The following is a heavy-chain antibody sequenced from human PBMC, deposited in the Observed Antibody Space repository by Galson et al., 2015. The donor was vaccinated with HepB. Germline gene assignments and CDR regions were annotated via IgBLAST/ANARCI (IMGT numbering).Heavy chain of an antibody. CDR3: ARGRESKWYRY. Sequence: SLRLSCAASGFLFSNYTMNWVRQAPGKGLEWVSSISSRSSYIYYADSLKGRFTISRDNAKNSLYLQMNSLRAEDTAVYYCARGRESKWYRYWGQGTLVTVSS. V-gene: IGHV3-21*01. CDR2: ISSRSSYI. J-gene: IGHJ4*02. D-gene: IGHD2-8*01. CDR1: GFLFSNYT.